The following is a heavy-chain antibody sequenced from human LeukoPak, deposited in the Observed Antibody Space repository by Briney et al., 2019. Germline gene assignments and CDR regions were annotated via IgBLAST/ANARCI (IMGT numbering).Heavy chain of an antibody. V-gene: IGHV3-23*01. D-gene: IGHD2-15*01. J-gene: IGHJ4*02. CDR1: GFTFSSYA. CDR2: ISGSGGST. CDR3: AKGEEDHYFDY. Sequence: PGGSLRLSCAASGFTFSSYAMSWFRQAPGRGLEWVSAISGSGGSTYYADSVKGRFTISRDNCKNTLYLQMNSLRAEDTAVYYCAKGEEDHYFDYWGQGTLVTVSS.